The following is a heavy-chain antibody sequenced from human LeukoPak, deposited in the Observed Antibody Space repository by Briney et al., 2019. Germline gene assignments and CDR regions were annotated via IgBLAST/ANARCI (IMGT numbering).Heavy chain of an antibody. D-gene: IGHD2-2*01. Sequence: ASVKVSCKASGGTFSSYAISWVRQAPGQGLEWMGGIIPIFGTANYTQKFQGRVTITADESTSTAYMELSSLRSEDTAVYYCARGYCSSTSCYGSYYFDYWGQGTLVTVSS. V-gene: IGHV1-69*13. CDR2: IIPIFGTA. CDR3: ARGYCSSTSCYGSYYFDY. CDR1: GGTFSSYA. J-gene: IGHJ4*02.